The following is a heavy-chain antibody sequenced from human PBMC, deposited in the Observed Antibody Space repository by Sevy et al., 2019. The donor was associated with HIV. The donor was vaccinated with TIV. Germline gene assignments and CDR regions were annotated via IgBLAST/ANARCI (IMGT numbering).Heavy chain of an antibody. J-gene: IGHJ6*02. CDR1: GGSISSYY. CDR3: ARGTIFGVVTTYYYYGMDV. CDR2: IYYSGST. Sequence: SETLSLTCTVSGGSISSYYWSWIRQPPGKGLEWIGYIYYSGSTNYNPSLKSRVTISVDTSKNQFSLKLSSVTAADTAVYYCARGTIFGVVTTYYYYGMDVWGQRTTVTVSS. V-gene: IGHV4-59*01. D-gene: IGHD3-3*01.